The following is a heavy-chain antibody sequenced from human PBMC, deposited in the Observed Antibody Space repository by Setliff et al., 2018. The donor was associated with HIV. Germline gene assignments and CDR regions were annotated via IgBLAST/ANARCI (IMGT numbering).Heavy chain of an antibody. CDR1: GFAFSSYA. Sequence: QPGGSLRLSCAGSGFAFSSYAMSWVRQAPGKGLEWVSAISGSGGTTNYADSVKGRFTISRDNSKNTLYLQMNSLRADDTAVYYCAKGSGKITIYYYYMDVWGKGTTVTVSS. CDR3: AKGSGKITIYYYYMDV. D-gene: IGHD3-3*01. CDR2: ISGSGGTT. V-gene: IGHV3-23*01. J-gene: IGHJ6*03.